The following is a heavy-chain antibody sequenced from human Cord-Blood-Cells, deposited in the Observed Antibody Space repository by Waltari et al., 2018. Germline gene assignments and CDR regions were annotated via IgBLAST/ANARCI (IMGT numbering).Heavy chain of an antibody. J-gene: IGHJ4*02. CDR2: ISSSRSYI. CDR3: ARVPGWSYYFDY. V-gene: IGHV3-21*01. D-gene: IGHD2-15*01. CDR1: GFTFSSYS. Sequence: EVQLVESGGGLVKPGGSLRLSCAASGFTFSSYSMNWVRQAPGKGLEWVSSISSSRSYIYYADSVKGRFTISRDNAKNSLYLQMNSLRAEDTAVYYCARVPGWSYYFDYWGQGTLVTVSS.